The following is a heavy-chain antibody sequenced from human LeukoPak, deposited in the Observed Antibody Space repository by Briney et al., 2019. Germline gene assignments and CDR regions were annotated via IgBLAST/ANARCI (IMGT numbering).Heavy chain of an antibody. V-gene: IGHV1-18*01. Sequence: GASVKVSCKASGYTFTSYGISWVRQAPGQGLEWMGWISAYNGNTNYAQKLQGRVTMTTDTSTSTAYMELRSLRSDDTAVYYCARDRHDYGENPTLYYFDYWGQGTLVTVSS. J-gene: IGHJ4*02. CDR2: ISAYNGNT. CDR1: GYTFTSYG. CDR3: ARDRHDYGENPTLYYFDY. D-gene: IGHD4-17*01.